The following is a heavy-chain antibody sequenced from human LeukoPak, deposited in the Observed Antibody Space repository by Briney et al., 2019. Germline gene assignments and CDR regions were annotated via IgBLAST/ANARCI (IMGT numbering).Heavy chain of an antibody. J-gene: IGHJ4*02. Sequence: GGSLRLSCAASGFTFSSYWMSWVRQAPGKGLEWVANINQDVSEENFVDSVKGRLTISRDNAKSSLFLQMNSLRAEDTAVYYCARDRGYSTFDFWGQGTLVTVSS. CDR2: INQDVSEE. CDR1: GFTFSSYW. CDR3: ARDRGYSTFDF. D-gene: IGHD4-11*01. V-gene: IGHV3-7*04.